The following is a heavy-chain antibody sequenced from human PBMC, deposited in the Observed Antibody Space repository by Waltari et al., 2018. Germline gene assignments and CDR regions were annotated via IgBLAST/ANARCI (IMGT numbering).Heavy chain of an antibody. CDR3: ASTGTGYYYYYYGMDV. D-gene: IGHD1-1*01. Sequence: EVQLLESGGGLVQPGGSLRLSCAASGFTFSSYAMSWVRQAPGKGLEWVSAISGSGGSTYYAASVKGRFTISRDNSKNTLYLQMNSLRAEDTAVYYCASTGTGYYYYYYGMDVWGQGTTVTVSS. CDR1: GFTFSSYA. J-gene: IGHJ6*02. CDR2: ISGSGGST. V-gene: IGHV3-23*01.